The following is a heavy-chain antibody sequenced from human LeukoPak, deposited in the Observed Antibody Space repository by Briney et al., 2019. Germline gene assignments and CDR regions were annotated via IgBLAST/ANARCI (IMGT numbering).Heavy chain of an antibody. J-gene: IGHJ3*02. CDR3: ARGGIEQAFDI. Sequence: PSETLSLTCTVSGGSISSSSYYWGWIRQPPGKGLEWIGSIYYSGSTYYNPSLKSRVTISVDTSKNQFSLKLSSVTAADTAVYYCARGGIEQAFDIWGQGTMVTVSS. CDR2: IYYSGST. D-gene: IGHD1/OR15-1a*01. CDR1: GGSISSSSYY. V-gene: IGHV4-39*01.